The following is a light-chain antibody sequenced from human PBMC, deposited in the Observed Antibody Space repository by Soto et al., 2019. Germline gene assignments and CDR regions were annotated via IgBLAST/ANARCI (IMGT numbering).Light chain of an antibody. CDR2: DVS. J-gene: IGLJ3*02. CDR1: SSDVGGYNY. CDR3: TSYTSSSTVL. V-gene: IGLV2-14*01. Sequence: QSALTQPASVSGSPGQSITISCTGTSSDVGGYNYVSWYQQHPGKAPKLMIYDVSNRPSGISNRFSGSKSGNTASLTIFGLQAEDEADYYCTSYTSSSTVLFGGGT.